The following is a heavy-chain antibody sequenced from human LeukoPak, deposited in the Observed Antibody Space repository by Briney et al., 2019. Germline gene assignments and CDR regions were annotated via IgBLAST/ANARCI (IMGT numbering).Heavy chain of an antibody. D-gene: IGHD6-13*01. CDR2: INPNSGGT. J-gene: IGHJ4*02. CDR3: ARDPYSSSWTFDY. V-gene: IGHV1-2*02. Sequence: ASVEVSCKASGYTFTGYYMHWVRQAPGQGLEWMGWINPNSGGTNYAQKFQGRVTMTRDTSISTAYMELSRLRSDDTAVYYCARDPYSSSWTFDYWGQGTLVTVSS. CDR1: GYTFTGYY.